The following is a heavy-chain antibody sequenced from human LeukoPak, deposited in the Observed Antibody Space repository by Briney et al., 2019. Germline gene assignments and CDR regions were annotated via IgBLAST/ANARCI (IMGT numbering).Heavy chain of an antibody. CDR1: GFTFSNDA. CDR3: AKWGDYDVLTGYYVPDY. Sequence: PGASLRLSCAASGFTFSNDAMSWVRQAPGEGLEWVSAILGSGGSTYYADSVKGRFTVSRDNSKSTLYLQMNSLRAEDTALYYCAKWGDYDVLTGYYVPDYWGQGTLVTVSS. D-gene: IGHD3-9*01. CDR2: ILGSGGST. V-gene: IGHV3-23*01. J-gene: IGHJ4*02.